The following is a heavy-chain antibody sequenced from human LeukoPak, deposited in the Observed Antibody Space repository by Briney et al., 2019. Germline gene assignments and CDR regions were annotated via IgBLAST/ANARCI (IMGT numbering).Heavy chain of an antibody. CDR2: INPNSGGT. V-gene: IGHV1-2*02. J-gene: IGHJ4*02. CDR1: GYTFTGYY. Sequence: ASVKVSCKASGYTFTGYYMHWVRQAPGQGLEWMGWINPNSGGTNYAQKFQGRVTMTRDTSISTAYMELSRLRSDDTAVYYCARDTPSITGASSDWGQGTLVTVSS. CDR3: ARDTPSITGASSD. D-gene: IGHD1-20*01.